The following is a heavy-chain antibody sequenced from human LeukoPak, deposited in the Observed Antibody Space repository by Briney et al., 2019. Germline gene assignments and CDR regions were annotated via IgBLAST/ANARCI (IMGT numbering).Heavy chain of an antibody. CDR2: ISGSGGST. CDR1: GFTFSSYA. Sequence: GGSLRLSCAASGFTFSSYAMSWVRQAPGKGLEWVSAISGSGGSTYYADSVKGRFTISRDNSKNTLYLQMNSLRAEDTAVYYCAKVRNYGSGSYLNWFDPWRQGTLVTVSS. D-gene: IGHD3-10*01. CDR3: AKVRNYGSGSYLNWFDP. J-gene: IGHJ5*02. V-gene: IGHV3-23*01.